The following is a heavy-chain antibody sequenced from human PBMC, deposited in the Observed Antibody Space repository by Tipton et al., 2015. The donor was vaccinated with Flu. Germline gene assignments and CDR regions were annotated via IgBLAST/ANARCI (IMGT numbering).Heavy chain of an antibody. CDR3: ARVWHYWAFDI. CDR1: GFTFSNFE. CDR2: SSSGADTI. V-gene: IGHV3-48*03. Sequence: SLRLSCTGSGFTFSNFEMNWFRQAPGKGLEWVSYSSSGADTIYYADSVKGRFSISRDNGKNSLYLQMNSLRVEDTAVYYCARVWHYWAFDIWGQGTMVTVSS. D-gene: IGHD1-7*01. J-gene: IGHJ3*02.